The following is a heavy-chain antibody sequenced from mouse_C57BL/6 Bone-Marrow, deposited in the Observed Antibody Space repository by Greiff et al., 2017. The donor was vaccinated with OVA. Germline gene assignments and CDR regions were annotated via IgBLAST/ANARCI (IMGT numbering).Heavy chain of an antibody. J-gene: IGHJ4*01. CDR3: TRGYSNYYAMDY. CDR1: GYTFTDYE. V-gene: IGHV1-15*01. D-gene: IGHD2-5*01. Sequence: VQLQQSGAELVRPGASVTLSCKASGYTFTDYEMHWVKQTPVHGLEWIGAIDPETGGTAYNQKFKGKALLTADKSSSTAYMELRSRTSEDSAVDYCTRGYSNYYAMDYWGQGTSVTVSS. CDR2: IDPETGGT.